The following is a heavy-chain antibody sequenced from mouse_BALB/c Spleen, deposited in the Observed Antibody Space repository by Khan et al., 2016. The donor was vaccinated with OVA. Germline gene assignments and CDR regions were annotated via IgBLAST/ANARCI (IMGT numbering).Heavy chain of an antibody. CDR2: FYWDDDK. CDR1: GFSLSTFGMG. J-gene: IGHJ1*01. Sequence: QVTLKESGPGILQPSQTLSLTCSFSGFSLSTFGMGVSWIRQPSGQDLELLAHFYWDDDKHYNPSLKSRLTLSKDTSNNQVFLKITTVDTSDIAPDYGARRAGFCYGGTDGCFDGWGAGTTVTVSS. V-gene: IGHV8-6*01. D-gene: IGHD1-1*01. CDR3: ARRAGFCYGGTDGCFDG.